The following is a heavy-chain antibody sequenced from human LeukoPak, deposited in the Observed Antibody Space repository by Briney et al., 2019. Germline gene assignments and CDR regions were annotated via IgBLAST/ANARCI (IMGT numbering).Heavy chain of an antibody. Sequence: GVSLRLSCAASGFTFSGYGMHWVRQAPGKGLEWVAVVSYDGRNKYYADSVKGRFTASRDNSKNTLSLQMDSLRPEDTAVYYCAKDRLLDSSGYFDYWGQGTLVTVSS. CDR1: GFTFSGYG. CDR2: VSYDGRNK. CDR3: AKDRLLDSSGYFDY. J-gene: IGHJ4*02. V-gene: IGHV3-30*18. D-gene: IGHD3-22*01.